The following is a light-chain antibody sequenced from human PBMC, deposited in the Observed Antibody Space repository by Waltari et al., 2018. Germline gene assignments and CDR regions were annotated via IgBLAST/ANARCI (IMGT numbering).Light chain of an antibody. CDR2: DAS. CDR3: HQRSSWPLT. V-gene: IGKV3-11*01. J-gene: IGKJ3*01. Sequence: ELVLRQSRATMSLSPGERDTLACRGSESVSMNLAWYQQKPGQAPRLLIYDASTRATDIPARFSASGSGTDFTLTISSLEPDDFAVYYCHQRSSWPLTFGLGTKVDFK. CDR1: ESVSMN.